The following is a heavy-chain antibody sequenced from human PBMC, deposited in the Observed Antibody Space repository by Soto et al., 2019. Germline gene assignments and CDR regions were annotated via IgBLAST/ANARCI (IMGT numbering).Heavy chain of an antibody. CDR2: IFSSGTT. Sequence: SETLSLTCTVSGGSISSFYWTWIRQPPGKGLEWIGHIFSSGTTNYNPSLKSRVTISVDTSKNQFSLKLTSVTAADTAVYYCARVRGYSYGVYYYYTMDVWGQGTTVTVSS. CDR1: GGSISSFY. V-gene: IGHV4-59*12. J-gene: IGHJ6*02. D-gene: IGHD5-18*01. CDR3: ARVRGYSYGVYYYYTMDV.